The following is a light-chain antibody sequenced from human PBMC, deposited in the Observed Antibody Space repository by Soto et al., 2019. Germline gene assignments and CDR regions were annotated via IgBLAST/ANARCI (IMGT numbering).Light chain of an antibody. CDR1: NSNIGNNY. J-gene: IGLJ3*02. V-gene: IGLV1-47*01. Sequence: QSVLTQPPSASGTPGQRVTISCSGSNSNIGNNYVYWYQQLPRTAPKLLIYRNNQRPSGVPDRFSGSKSGTSASLVISGLRSDDEADYFCAAWDDSLSGQVLGGGTKVTVL. CDR3: AAWDDSLSGQV. CDR2: RNN.